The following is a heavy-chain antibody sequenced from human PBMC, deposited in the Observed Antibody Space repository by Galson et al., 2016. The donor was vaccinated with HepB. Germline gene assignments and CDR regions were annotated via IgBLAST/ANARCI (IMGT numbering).Heavy chain of an antibody. CDR3: AQSSGWYKFDL. D-gene: IGHD6-19*01. J-gene: IGHJ4*01. Sequence: SETLSLTCAVSGGSISSSNWFSWVRQPPGKGLEWIGEIHHGGGTNYSPSLKSRLSMSVDKANNQVFLNRASVTAADTAVYFCAQSSGWYKFDLWGQGTLVSVSS. V-gene: IGHV4-4*02. CDR1: GGSISSSNW. CDR2: IHHGGGT.